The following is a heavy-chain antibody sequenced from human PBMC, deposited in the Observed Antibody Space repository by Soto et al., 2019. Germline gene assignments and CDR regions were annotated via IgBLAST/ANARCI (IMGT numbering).Heavy chain of an antibody. D-gene: IGHD3-3*01. V-gene: IGHV2-5*02. CDR2: IYWDDDK. CDR1: GFSLTTRGVG. Sequence: QITLNESGPTQVKPRQTLTLTCTFSGFSLTTRGVGVGWIRQSPGKAPEWLALIYWDDDKRYSPSLKSRLTITKDTSKIQVVLTMADLDTADTATYYCAHRVLRTVFGLVTTTAIYFDVWGQGTPVAVSS. CDR3: AHRVLRTVFGLVTTTAIYFDV. J-gene: IGHJ4*02.